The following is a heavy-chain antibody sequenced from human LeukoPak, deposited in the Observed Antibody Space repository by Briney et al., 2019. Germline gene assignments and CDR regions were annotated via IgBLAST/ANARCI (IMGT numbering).Heavy chain of an antibody. J-gene: IGHJ6*03. CDR3: ARVGYDSSGYYYRGPPGYYYYMDV. CDR2: IIPIFGTA. CDR1: GGTFSSYA. Sequence: GASVKVSCKASGGTFSSYAISWVRQAPGQGLEWMGGIIPIFGTANYAQKFQGRVTITTDESTSTAYMELSSLRSEDTAVYYCARVGYDSSGYYYRGPPGYYYYMDVWGKGTTVTVSS. D-gene: IGHD3-22*01. V-gene: IGHV1-69*05.